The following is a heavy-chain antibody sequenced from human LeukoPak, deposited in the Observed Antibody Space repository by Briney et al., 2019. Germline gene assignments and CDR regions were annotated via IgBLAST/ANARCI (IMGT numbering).Heavy chain of an antibody. J-gene: IGHJ5*02. V-gene: IGHV4-34*01. D-gene: IGHD1-1*01. CDR1: GGSFSGYY. CDR2: INHSGST. CDR3: ARGQLGWHRVNRYNSFDP. Sequence: PSGTLSLTCAVYGGSFSGYYWSWIRQPPGKGLEWIGEINHSGSTNYNPSLKSRVTISVDTSKNQFSLKLSSVTAADTAVYYCARGQLGWHRVNRYNSFDPWGQGTLVTVSS.